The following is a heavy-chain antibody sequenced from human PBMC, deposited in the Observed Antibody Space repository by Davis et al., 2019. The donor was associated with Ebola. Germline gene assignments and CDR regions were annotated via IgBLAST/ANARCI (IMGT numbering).Heavy chain of an antibody. CDR1: GGSISSYY. V-gene: IGHV4-59*01. J-gene: IGHJ6*04. Sequence: MPSETLSLTCTVSGGSISSYYWSWIRQPPGKGLEWIGYIYYSGSTNYNPSLKSRVTISVDTSKNQFSLKLSSVTAADTAVYYCARVRYYPLYYGMDVWGKGTTVTVSS. D-gene: IGHD3-22*01. CDR2: IYYSGST. CDR3: ARVRYYPLYYGMDV.